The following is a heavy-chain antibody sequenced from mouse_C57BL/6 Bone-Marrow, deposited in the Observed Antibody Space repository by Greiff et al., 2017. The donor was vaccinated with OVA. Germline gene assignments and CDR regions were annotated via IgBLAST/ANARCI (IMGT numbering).Heavy chain of an antibody. J-gene: IGHJ3*01. CDR2: IDPSDSET. CDR3: ASQTAQATWIAY. V-gene: IGHV1-52*01. CDR1: GYTFTSYW. Sequence: VQLQQPGAELVRPGSSVKLSCKASGYTFTSYWMHWVKQRPIQGLEWIGNIDPSDSETHYNQKFKDKATLTVDKSSSTAYMQLSSLTSEDSAVYYCASQTAQATWIAYWGQGTLVTVSA. D-gene: IGHD3-2*02.